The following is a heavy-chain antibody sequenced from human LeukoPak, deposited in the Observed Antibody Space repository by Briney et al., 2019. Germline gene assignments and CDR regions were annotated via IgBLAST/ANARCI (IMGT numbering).Heavy chain of an antibody. V-gene: IGHV3-30*02. D-gene: IGHD3-10*01. CDR3: ARDRETYYYGSGSYGPGFDY. CDR2: IRYDESNK. CDR1: GFTFSSYG. J-gene: IGHJ4*02. Sequence: PGGSLRLSCAASGFTFSSYGMHWVRQAPGKGLEWVAFIRYDESNKYYADSVTGRFTISRDNSKNTLYLQMNSLRAEDTAVYYCARDRETYYYGSGSYGPGFDYWGQGTLVTVSS.